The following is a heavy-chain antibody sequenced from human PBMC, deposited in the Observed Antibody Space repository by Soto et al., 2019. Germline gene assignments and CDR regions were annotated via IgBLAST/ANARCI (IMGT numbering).Heavy chain of an antibody. J-gene: IGHJ5*02. CDR3: TREAIVAENWFDP. V-gene: IGHV1-3*01. Sequence: QVQLVQSGAEVKRPGASVKVSCRASGYTFVDYALHWVRQAPGQGLEWVGWMNPNTGNIKYSHKFEDRVSITRDTVTSTAYMELRGLWSEDTAVYFCTREAIVAENWFDPWGQGTLVTVSS. D-gene: IGHD5-12*01. CDR1: GYTFVDYA. CDR2: MNPNTGNI.